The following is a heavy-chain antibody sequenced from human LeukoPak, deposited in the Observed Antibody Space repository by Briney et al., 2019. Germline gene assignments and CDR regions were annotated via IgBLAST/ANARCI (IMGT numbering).Heavy chain of an antibody. J-gene: IGHJ6*02. CDR2: IYHSGST. Sequence: SETLSLTCAVSGGSISSSNWWSWVRQPPGKGLEWIGEIYHSGSTNYNPSLKSRVTISVDKSKNQFSLKLSSVTAADTAVYYCARSSRSVQGYYYYGMDVWGQGTTVTVSS. D-gene: IGHD1-1*01. V-gene: IGHV4-4*02. CDR1: GGSISSSNW. CDR3: ARSSRSVQGYYYYGMDV.